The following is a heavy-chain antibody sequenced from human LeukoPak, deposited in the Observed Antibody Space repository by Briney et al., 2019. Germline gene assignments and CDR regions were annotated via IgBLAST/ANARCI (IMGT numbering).Heavy chain of an antibody. V-gene: IGHV3-33*01. CDR1: GLTFSSYG. CDR3: ARERRITMVRGASYYYGMDV. J-gene: IGHJ6*02. D-gene: IGHD3-10*01. Sequence: GGSLRLSCAASGLTFSSYGMHWVRQAPGKGLEWVAVIWYDGSNKYYADSVKGRFTISRDNSKNTLYLQMNSLRAEDTAVYYCARERRITMVRGASYYYGMDVWGQGTTVTVSS. CDR2: IWYDGSNK.